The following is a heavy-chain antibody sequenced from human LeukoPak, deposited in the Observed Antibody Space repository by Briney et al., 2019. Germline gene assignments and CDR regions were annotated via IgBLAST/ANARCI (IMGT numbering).Heavy chain of an antibody. J-gene: IGHJ3*02. CDR2: ISWDSGSI. CDR1: GFTFDDYA. CDR3: AKGQQLVQKDAFDI. V-gene: IGHV3-9*01. Sequence: GGSLRLSCAASGFTFDDYAMHWVRQAPGKGLEWVSGISWDSGSIGYADSVKGRFTISRDNAKNSLYLQMNSLRAEDTALYYCAKGQQLVQKDAFDIWGQGTMVTVSS. D-gene: IGHD6-13*01.